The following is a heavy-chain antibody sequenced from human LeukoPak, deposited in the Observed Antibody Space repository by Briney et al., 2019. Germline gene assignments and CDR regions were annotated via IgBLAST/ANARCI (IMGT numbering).Heavy chain of an antibody. Sequence: PGGSLRPSCAASGFSFSSYTMNWVRQAPGKGLEWVSSINTSSSYINYADSVKGRFIISRDNAKNSLSLQMNNLRAEDTAVYYCTKGGFDYGDPDPGVIDYWGQGTLVTVSS. CDR3: TKGGFDYGDPDPGVIDY. J-gene: IGHJ4*02. D-gene: IGHD4-17*01. CDR1: GFSFSSYT. V-gene: IGHV3-21*01. CDR2: INTSSSYI.